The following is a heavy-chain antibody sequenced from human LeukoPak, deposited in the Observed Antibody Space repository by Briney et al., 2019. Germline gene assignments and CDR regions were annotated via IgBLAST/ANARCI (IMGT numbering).Heavy chain of an antibody. CDR1: GFTFSSYG. Sequence: GGSLRLSCAASGFTFSSYGMHWVRQVPGQGLVWVSQINNDGSRTNYADSVKGRFTISRDNAKSTLYLQMNSLRAEDTAVYYCASGIPAFWGQGTLVTVSS. D-gene: IGHD1-1*01. J-gene: IGHJ1*01. CDR3: ASGIPAF. V-gene: IGHV3-74*01. CDR2: INNDGSRT.